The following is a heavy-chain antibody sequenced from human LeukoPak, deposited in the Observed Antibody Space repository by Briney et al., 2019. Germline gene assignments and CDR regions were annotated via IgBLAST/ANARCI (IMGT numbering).Heavy chain of an antibody. CDR2: INPNSGGT. CDR1: GYTFTGYY. J-gene: IGHJ6*02. V-gene: IGHV1-2*02. Sequence: ASVKVSCKASGYTFTGYYMHWVRQAPGQGLEWMGWINPNSGGTNYAQKFQGRVTMTRDMSISTAYMELSRLRSDDTAVYYCARADLRTIHNYYYYYGMDVWGQGTTVTVSS. CDR3: ARADLRTIHNYYYYYGMDV. D-gene: IGHD1-7*01.